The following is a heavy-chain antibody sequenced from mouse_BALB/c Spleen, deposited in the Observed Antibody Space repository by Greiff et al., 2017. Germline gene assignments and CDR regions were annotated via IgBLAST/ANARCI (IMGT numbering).Heavy chain of an antibody. CDR3: ARWIYY. J-gene: IGHJ3*01. Sequence: EVQLQQSGPGLVKPSQSLSLTCTVTGYSITSDYAWNWIRQFPGNKLEWMGYISYSGSTSYNPSLKSRISITRDTSKNQFFLQLNSVTTEDTATYYCARWIYYWGQGTLVTVSA. V-gene: IGHV3-2*02. CDR1: GYSITSDYA. CDR2: ISYSGST.